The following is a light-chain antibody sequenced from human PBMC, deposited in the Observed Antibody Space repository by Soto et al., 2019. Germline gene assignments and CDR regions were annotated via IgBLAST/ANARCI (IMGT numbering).Light chain of an antibody. Sequence: DIQMTQSPSSVSASVGDRVTITCRASQGISSCLAWYQQKPGKAPNLLIYAASSLQSGVPSRFSGSGSGTDFTLTISSLQPEDFATYYCQQAYSFPFTFGPGTKVDIK. V-gene: IGKV1-12*01. CDR1: QGISSC. J-gene: IGKJ3*01. CDR3: QQAYSFPFT. CDR2: AAS.